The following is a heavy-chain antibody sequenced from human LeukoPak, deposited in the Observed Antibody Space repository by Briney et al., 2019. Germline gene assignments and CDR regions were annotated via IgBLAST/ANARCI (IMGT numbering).Heavy chain of an antibody. CDR2: ISYDGSNK. CDR1: GFTFSSYG. CDR3: AKWNVDIVANYGMDV. D-gene: IGHD5-12*01. Sequence: PGRSLRLSCAASGFTFSSYGMHWVRQAPGKGLEWVAVISYDGSNKYYADSVKGRFTISRDNSKNTLYLQMNSLRAEDTAVYYCAKWNVDIVANYGMDVWGQGTTVTVSS. V-gene: IGHV3-30*18. J-gene: IGHJ6*02.